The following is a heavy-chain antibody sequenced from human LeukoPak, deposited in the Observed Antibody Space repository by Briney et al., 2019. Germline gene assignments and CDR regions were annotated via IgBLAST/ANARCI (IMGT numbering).Heavy chain of an antibody. CDR2: INPSGGST. CDR1: GYTFTSYY. D-gene: IGHD3-10*01. V-gene: IGHV1-46*01. J-gene: IGHJ6*03. Sequence: ASVKVSCKASGYTFTSYYMQWARQAPGQGLEWMGIINPSGGSTSYAQKFQGRVTMTRDTSTSTVYMELSSLRSEDTAVYYCASTKVRGVIYYYYMDVWGKGTTVTVSS. CDR3: ASTKVRGVIYYYYMDV.